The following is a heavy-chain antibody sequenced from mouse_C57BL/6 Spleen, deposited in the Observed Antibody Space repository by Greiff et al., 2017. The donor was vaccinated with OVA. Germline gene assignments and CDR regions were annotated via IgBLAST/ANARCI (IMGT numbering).Heavy chain of an antibody. Sequence: VKLVESGAELVRPGASVTLSCKASGYTFTDYEMHWVKQTPVHGLEWIGAIDPETGGTAYNQKFKGKAILTADKSSSTAYMELRSLTSEDSAVYYCTREESYAMDYWGQGTSVTVSS. CDR3: TREESYAMDY. J-gene: IGHJ4*01. CDR2: IDPETGGT. V-gene: IGHV1-15*01. CDR1: GYTFTDYE.